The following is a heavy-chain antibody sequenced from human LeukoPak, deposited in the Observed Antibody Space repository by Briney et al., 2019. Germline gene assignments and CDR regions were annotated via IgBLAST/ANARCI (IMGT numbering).Heavy chain of an antibody. Sequence: SETLSLTCTVSGGSISSSSYYWGWIRQPPGKGLEWIGSIHYSGSTYYNPSPKSRVTMSVDTSKNQFSLKLSSVTAADTAVYYCARRIRSSWYHFDYWGQGTLVTASS. D-gene: IGHD6-13*01. CDR3: ARRIRSSWYHFDY. V-gene: IGHV4-39*01. J-gene: IGHJ4*02. CDR1: GGSISSSSYY. CDR2: IHYSGST.